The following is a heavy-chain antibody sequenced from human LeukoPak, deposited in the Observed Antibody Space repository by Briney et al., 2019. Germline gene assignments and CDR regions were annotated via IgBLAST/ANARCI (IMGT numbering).Heavy chain of an antibody. J-gene: IGHJ4*02. D-gene: IGHD3-22*01. V-gene: IGHV3-74*01. CDR3: AKRGYYDSSGYYSFDY. CDR2: IKSDGSST. Sequence: PGGSLRLSCAASGFTFSSYAMHWVRQAPGKGLEWVSRIKSDGSSTSYADSVKGRFTISRDNAKNTLYLQMNSLRAEDTAVYYCAKRGYYDSSGYYSFDYWGQGTLVTVSS. CDR1: GFTFSSYA.